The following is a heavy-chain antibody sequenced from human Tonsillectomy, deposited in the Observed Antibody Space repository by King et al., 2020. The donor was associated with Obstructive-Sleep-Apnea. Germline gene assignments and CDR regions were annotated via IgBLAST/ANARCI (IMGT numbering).Heavy chain of an antibody. CDR1: GYSFTSYW. CDR3: ATVVVANPYYFDY. J-gene: IGHJ4*02. CDR2: IDPSDSYT. D-gene: IGHD2-15*01. V-gene: IGHV5-10-1*01. Sequence: VQLVQSGAEVKKPGESLRISCKGSGYSFTSYWINWVRQMPGKGLEWMGRIDPSDSYTNYTPSFQGHVTISADKSISTAYLPWSSLKASDTAMYYFATVVVANPYYFDYWGQGTLVTVSS.